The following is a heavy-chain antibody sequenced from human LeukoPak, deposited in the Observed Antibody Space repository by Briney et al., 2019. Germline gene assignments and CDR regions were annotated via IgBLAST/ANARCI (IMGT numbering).Heavy chain of an antibody. J-gene: IGHJ4*02. D-gene: IGHD3-10*01. CDR3: AKRNTMIRGGPSFDY. CDR2: IFGAGKNTT. CDR1: GFSFSSYA. Sequence: QSGGSLRLSCAASGFSFSSYAMNWVRQAPGKGLEWVSIIFGAGKNTTYYADSVKGRFTVSRDNSKNTLYLQMTNLRPEDTAKYYCAKRNTMIRGGPSFDYWGQGILVAVSS. V-gene: IGHV3-23*03.